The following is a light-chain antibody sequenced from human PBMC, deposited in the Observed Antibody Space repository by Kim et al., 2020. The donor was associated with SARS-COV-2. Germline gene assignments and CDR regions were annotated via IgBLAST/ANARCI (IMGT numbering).Light chain of an antibody. J-gene: IGKJ1*01. CDR2: GAS. CDR1: QRVSSNY. V-gene: IGKV3-20*01. CDR3: QQYASSPWT. Sequence: EIVLTQSPGTPSLSPGERATLSCRAGQRVSSNYLAWYQHKPGQTPRVLIYGASSRVTGIPDRFSGSGSGTDFTLTINRLEPEDFAVYYCQQYASSPWTFGQGTKVDIK.